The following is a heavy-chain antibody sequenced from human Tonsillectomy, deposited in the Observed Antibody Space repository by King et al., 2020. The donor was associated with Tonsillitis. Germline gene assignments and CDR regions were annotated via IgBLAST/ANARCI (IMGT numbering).Heavy chain of an antibody. CDR3: ARLQLQVGSGWFGGGLRGQTEYYYYGMDV. Sequence: VQLVESGAEVKKPGESLRISCKGSGYSFTSYGISWVRQMPGKGLEWMGRIDPSDSYTNYSPSFQGHVTISADKSISTAYLQWSSLKASDTAMYYCARLQLQVGSGWFGGGLRGQTEYYYYGMDVWGQGTTVTVSS. D-gene: IGHD6-19*01. J-gene: IGHJ6*02. CDR2: IDPSDSYT. CDR1: GYSFTSYG. V-gene: IGHV5-10-1*03.